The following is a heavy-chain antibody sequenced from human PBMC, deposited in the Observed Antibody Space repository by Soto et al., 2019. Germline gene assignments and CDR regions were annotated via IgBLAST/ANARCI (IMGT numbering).Heavy chain of an antibody. V-gene: IGHV1-2*04. CDR2: INPNSGGT. CDR1: GYTFTGYY. CDR3: ARDGALGYCISTSCQGPYYYCYGMDV. D-gene: IGHD2-2*01. J-gene: IGHJ6*02. Sequence: GASVKVSCKASGYTFTGYYMHWVRQAPGQGLEWMRWINPNSGGTNYAQKFQGWVTMTRDTSISTAYMELSRLRSDDTAVYYCARDGALGYCISTSCQGPYYYCYGMDVWGQGTTVTVS.